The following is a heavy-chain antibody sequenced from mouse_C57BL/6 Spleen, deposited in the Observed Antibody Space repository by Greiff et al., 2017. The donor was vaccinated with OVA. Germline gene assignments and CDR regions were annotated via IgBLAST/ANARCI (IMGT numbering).Heavy chain of an antibody. CDR2: IDPSDSYT. CDR3: ARGGGNYGGWYFDV. J-gene: IGHJ1*03. Sequence: QVQLQQPGAELVMPGASVKLSCKASGYTFTSYWMHWVKQRPGQGLEWFGEIDPSDSYTNYNQKFKGKSTLTVDKSSSTAYMQLSSLTSEDSAVYYWARGGGNYGGWYFDVWGTGTTVTVSS. V-gene: IGHV1-69*01. D-gene: IGHD2-1*01. CDR1: GYTFTSYW.